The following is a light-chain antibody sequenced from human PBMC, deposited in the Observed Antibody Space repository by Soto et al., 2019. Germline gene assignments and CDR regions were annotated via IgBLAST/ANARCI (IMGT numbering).Light chain of an antibody. CDR1: QSISSW. J-gene: IGKJ1*01. CDR2: DAS. CDR3: HQYHSYPWT. V-gene: IGKV1-5*01. Sequence: DIQMIQSPSTLSASVGDRVTITCRASQSISSWLAWYQQKPGKAPKLLIYDASSLESGVPSRFSGSGSGTEFTITISSLQPDESAADPCHQYHSYPWTFGQGTQVEIK.